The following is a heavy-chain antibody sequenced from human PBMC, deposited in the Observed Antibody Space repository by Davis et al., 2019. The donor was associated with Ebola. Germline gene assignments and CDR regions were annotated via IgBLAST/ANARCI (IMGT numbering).Heavy chain of an antibody. V-gene: IGHV4-4*07. Sequence: PGGSLRLSCTVSGGSISSYYWSWIRQPAGKGLEWIGRIYTSGSTNYNPSLKSRVTMSVDTSKNQFSLKLSSVTAADTAVYYCAREAISGSSGWLNHYYYYYMDVWGKGTTVTVSS. CDR3: AREAISGSSGWLNHYYYYYMDV. J-gene: IGHJ6*03. CDR2: IYTSGST. D-gene: IGHD6-19*01. CDR1: GGSISSYY.